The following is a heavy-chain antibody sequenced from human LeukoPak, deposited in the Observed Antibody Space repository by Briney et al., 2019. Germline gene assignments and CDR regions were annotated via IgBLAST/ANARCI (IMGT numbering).Heavy chain of an antibody. Sequence: GGSLRLSCAASGFTFSSYAMNWVRQAPGKGLEWVSYISSSSSTIHYADSVKGRFNISRDNAKNSLYLQMNSLRDEDTALFYCARAGGTRLDFWGQGTLVSVSS. CDR3: ARAGGTRLDF. V-gene: IGHV3-48*02. J-gene: IGHJ4*02. D-gene: IGHD1-14*01. CDR2: ISSSSSTI. CDR1: GFTFSSYA.